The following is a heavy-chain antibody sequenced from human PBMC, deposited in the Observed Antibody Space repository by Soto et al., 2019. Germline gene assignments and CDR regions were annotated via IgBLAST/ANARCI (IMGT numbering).Heavy chain of an antibody. CDR2: VGPGGDDT. CDR3: ARGSAF. Sequence: VELLESGGGLVQPGGSLRLSCVASGFAFSDYAMNWVRQSPGRGLEWVSGVGPGGDDTYYAASVRGRFTVSSDNAKNTLYLEMRTLTVADTATYFCARGSAFWGQGTLVTVSS. V-gene: IGHV3-23*01. CDR1: GFAFSDYA. J-gene: IGHJ4*02. D-gene: IGHD2-15*01.